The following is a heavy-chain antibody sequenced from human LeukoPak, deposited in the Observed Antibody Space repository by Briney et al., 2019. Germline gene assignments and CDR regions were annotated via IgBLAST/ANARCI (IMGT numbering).Heavy chain of an antibody. CDR1: GFTFSSYW. Sequence: GGSLRLSCAASGFTFSSYWMHWVRQAPGKGLVWVSRINSDGSSTSYADSVKGRFTISRDNAKNTLYLQMDSLRAEDTAVYYCARGMSYYYDSSGYYTHWGQGTLVTVSS. V-gene: IGHV3-74*01. CDR2: INSDGSST. D-gene: IGHD3-22*01. J-gene: IGHJ4*02. CDR3: ARGMSYYYDSSGYYTH.